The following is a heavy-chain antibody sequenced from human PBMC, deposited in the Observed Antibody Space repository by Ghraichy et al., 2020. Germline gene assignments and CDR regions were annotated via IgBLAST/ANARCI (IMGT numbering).Heavy chain of an antibody. CDR1: GFTFSGYA. CDR3: ARVRSAHDYYYDMDV. Sequence: GESLNISCAASGFTFSGYAMHWVRQAPGMGLEWVAVTSYVGSNEYYADSVKGRFTISRDNSKNTLYLQMNSLRAEDTAMYYCARVRSAHDYYYDMDVWGQGTTVTVSS. CDR2: TSYVGSNE. J-gene: IGHJ6*02. V-gene: IGHV3-30-3*01.